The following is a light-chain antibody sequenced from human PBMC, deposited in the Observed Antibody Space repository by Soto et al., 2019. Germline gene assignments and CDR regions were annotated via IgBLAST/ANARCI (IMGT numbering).Light chain of an antibody. V-gene: IGKV3-15*01. CDR3: QQSFSVPIT. J-gene: IGKJ5*01. CDR2: GAS. Sequence: EIVMTQSPATLSVSPGERATLSCRASQSISSNLAWYQQKPGQAPRLLMYGASTRATGIPGRFSGSGSGTDFSLTINGLQPEDFATYFCQQSFSVPITFGQGTRLEIK. CDR1: QSISSN.